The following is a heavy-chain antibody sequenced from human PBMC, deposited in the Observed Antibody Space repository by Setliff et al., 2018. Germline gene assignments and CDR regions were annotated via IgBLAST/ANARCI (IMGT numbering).Heavy chain of an antibody. CDR2: VRFDGSYK. Sequence: HPGESLKISCAASGFVFGTYGMHWVRQAPGKGLDWVASVRFDGSYKVYADSVKGRFTVSRDNSKNTLYLQMNSLRAEDTAFYYCARGRHHDTLSGYIDYWGPGTPVTVSS. V-gene: IGHV3-30*02. J-gene: IGHJ4*02. CDR3: ARGRHHDTLSGYIDY. D-gene: IGHD3-9*01. CDR1: GFVFGTYG.